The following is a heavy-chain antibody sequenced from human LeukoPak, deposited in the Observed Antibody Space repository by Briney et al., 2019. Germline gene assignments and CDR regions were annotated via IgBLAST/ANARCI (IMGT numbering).Heavy chain of an antibody. Sequence: SGTLSLTCAVSGGSISSSNWWSWVRQPPGKGLEWIGEIYHSGSTNYNPSLKSRVTISVDKSKNQFSLKLSSVTAADTAVYYCARRIQLWKDYYYYMDVWGKGTTVTVSS. V-gene: IGHV4-4*02. CDR2: IYHSGST. CDR3: ARRIQLWKDYYYYMDV. D-gene: IGHD5-18*01. CDR1: GGSISSSNW. J-gene: IGHJ6*03.